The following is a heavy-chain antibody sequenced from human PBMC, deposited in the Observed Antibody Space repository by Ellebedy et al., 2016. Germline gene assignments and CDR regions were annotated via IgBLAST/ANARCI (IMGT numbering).Heavy chain of an antibody. D-gene: IGHD6-6*01. V-gene: IGHV4-61*02. CDR1: GGSISSGSYY. CDR2: IYTSGST. CDR3: ARVEGGSSSFWFDP. J-gene: IGHJ5*02. Sequence: LRLXXTVSGGSISSGSYYWSWIRQPAGKGLEWIGRIYTSGSTNYNPSLKSRVTMSVDTSKNQFSLKLSSVTAADTAVYYCARVEGGSSSFWFDPWGQGTLVTVSS.